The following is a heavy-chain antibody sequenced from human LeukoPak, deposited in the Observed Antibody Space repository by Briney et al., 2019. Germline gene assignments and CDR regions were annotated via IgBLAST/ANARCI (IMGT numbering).Heavy chain of an antibody. CDR3: ARVLRYSSAFYFDY. V-gene: IGHV4-59*01. J-gene: IGHJ4*02. CDR2: IYYSGSA. D-gene: IGHD6-19*01. Sequence: SETLSLTCSVSGGSISNYYWSWIRQPPGKGLEWIGYIYYSGSANYNPSLKSRVTISVDTSKNQFSLRLISVTAADTAVYYCARVLRYSSAFYFDYWGQGTLVTVSS. CDR1: GGSISNYY.